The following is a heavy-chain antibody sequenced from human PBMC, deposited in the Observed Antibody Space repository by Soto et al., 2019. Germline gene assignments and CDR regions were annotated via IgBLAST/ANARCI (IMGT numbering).Heavy chain of an antibody. CDR3: ARIGYSSCSLDY. CDR2: INQDGSQK. V-gene: IGHV3-7*03. J-gene: IGHJ4*02. Sequence: PGGSLRLSCAASGFSFSNYWMSWVRQAPGKGLEWVANINQDGSQKYYVDSVKGRFTISRDNAKNSVYLQINSLRAEDTAVYYCARIGYSSCSLDYWGQGTLVTVSS. CDR1: GFSFSNYW. D-gene: IGHD6-19*01.